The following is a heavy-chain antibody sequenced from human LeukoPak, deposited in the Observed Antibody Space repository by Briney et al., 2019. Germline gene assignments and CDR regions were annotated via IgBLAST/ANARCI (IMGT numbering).Heavy chain of an antibody. CDR1: GFTFTIYA. Sequence: GGSLRLSCAASGFTFTIYAMTWVRQAPGKGLEWVSAISGSGGSTYYADSVKGRFTISRDNSKNTLYLQMSSLGAEDTAVYYCAKEDLYGSVKWFDPWGQGTLVTVSS. CDR3: AKEDLYGSVKWFDP. J-gene: IGHJ5*02. CDR2: ISGSGGST. D-gene: IGHD3-10*01. V-gene: IGHV3-23*01.